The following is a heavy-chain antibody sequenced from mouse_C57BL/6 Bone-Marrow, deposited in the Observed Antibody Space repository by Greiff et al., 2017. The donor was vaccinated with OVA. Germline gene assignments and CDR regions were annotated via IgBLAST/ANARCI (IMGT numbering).Heavy chain of an antibody. CDR2: IRNKANNHAT. CDR3: RYDYDEGCYYAMDY. CDR1: GFTFSDAW. J-gene: IGHJ4*01. D-gene: IGHD2-4*01. V-gene: IGHV6-6*01. Sequence: EVKLQESGGGLVQPGGSMKLSCAASGFTFSDAWMDWVRQSPEKGLEWVAEIRNKANNHATYYAESVKGRLTISRDDSKSGVYLQMNSLRAEDTGYYYCRYDYDEGCYYAMDYWGQGTSVTVSS.